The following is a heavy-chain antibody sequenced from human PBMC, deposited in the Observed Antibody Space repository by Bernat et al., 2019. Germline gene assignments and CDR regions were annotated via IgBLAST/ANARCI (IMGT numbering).Heavy chain of an antibody. Sequence: QVQLVQSGAEVKKPGASVKVSCKASDYTFPSYGLSWVRQAPGQGLEWMGWNNAHNGHTHYAEKFQGRVTMTTDTSTSTAYMELRGLRSDDTAVYYCARVTSIFGVVSSYYYYMDVWGEGTTVTVSS. D-gene: IGHD3-3*01. CDR1: DYTFPSYG. J-gene: IGHJ6*03. CDR2: NNAHNGHT. CDR3: ARVTSIFGVVSSYYYYMDV. V-gene: IGHV1-18*01.